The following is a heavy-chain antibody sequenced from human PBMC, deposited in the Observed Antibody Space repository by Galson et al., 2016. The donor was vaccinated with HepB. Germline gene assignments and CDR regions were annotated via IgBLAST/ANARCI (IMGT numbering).Heavy chain of an antibody. CDR3: ARGHIVATVDYYYYGLDV. D-gene: IGHD5-12*01. Sequence: SVKVSCKASGYTFTTYAMYWVHQAPGQRLEWMGWINAANGGTKYSQKLQGRGTITWDTSANTAYMELSSLRSEDTAVYYCARGHIVATVDYYYYGLDVWGQGTLVTVSS. V-gene: IGHV1-3*01. CDR2: INAANGGT. CDR1: GYTFTTYA. J-gene: IGHJ6*02.